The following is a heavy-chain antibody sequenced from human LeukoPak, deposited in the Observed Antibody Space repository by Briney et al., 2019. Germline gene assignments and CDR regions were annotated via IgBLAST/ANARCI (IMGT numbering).Heavy chain of an antibody. CDR1: GYSFTSCW. CDR3: ARHGPLYSSGSGMDV. Sequence: GESLKISCKGSGYSFTSCWIGWVRQMPGKGLEWIGIIYPGDSDTRYSPSFQGQVTIASDKSISTAYLQWSSLKASDTAMYYCARHGPLYSSGSGMDVWGQGTTVTVSS. D-gene: IGHD6-19*01. CDR2: IYPGDSDT. J-gene: IGHJ6*02. V-gene: IGHV5-51*01.